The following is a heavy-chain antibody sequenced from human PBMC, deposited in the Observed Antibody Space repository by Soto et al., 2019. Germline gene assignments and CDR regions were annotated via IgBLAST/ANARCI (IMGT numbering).Heavy chain of an antibody. CDR1: GGTFSSYA. CDR3: ASQMGSNYYYYYGMDV. Sequence: SVKVSCKASGGTFSSYAISWVRQAPGQGLEWMGGIIPIFGTANYAQKFQGRVTITADESTSTAYMELSSLRSEDTAVYYCASQMGSNYYYYYGMDVWGQGTTVTVSS. V-gene: IGHV1-69*13. CDR2: IIPIFGTA. J-gene: IGHJ6*02. D-gene: IGHD1-26*01.